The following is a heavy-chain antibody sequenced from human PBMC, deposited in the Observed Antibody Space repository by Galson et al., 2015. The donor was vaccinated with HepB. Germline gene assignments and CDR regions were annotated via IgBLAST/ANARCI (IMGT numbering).Heavy chain of an antibody. D-gene: IGHD7-27*01. CDR3: AQLGTGY. V-gene: IGHV3-53*01. J-gene: IGHJ4*02. CDR2: IYGGRKT. CDR1: GFSVSSNY. Sequence: SLRLSCAASGFSVSSNYMNWVRQAPGKGLEWVSVIYGGRKTYYADFVEGRFTISRDESKNTVYLQMNSLRVEDTAVYYCAQLGTGYWGQGTLVTVSS.